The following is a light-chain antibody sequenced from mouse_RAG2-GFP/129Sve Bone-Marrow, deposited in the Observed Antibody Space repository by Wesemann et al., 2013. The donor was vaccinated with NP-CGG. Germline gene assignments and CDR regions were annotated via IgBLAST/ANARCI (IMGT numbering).Light chain of an antibody. J-gene: IGKJ5*01. CDR2: SAS. Sequence: DIVMTQSHKFMSTSVGDRVSITCKASQDVSTAVAWYQQKPGQSPKLLIYSASYRYTGVPDRFTGSGSGTDFTFTISNVQSEDLADYFCQQYSSYPSLTFGAGTKLELK. CDR1: QDVSTA. V-gene: IGKV6-23*01. CDR3: QQYSSYPSLT.